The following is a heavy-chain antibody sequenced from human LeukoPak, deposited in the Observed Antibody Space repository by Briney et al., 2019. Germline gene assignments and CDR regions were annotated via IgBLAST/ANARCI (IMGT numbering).Heavy chain of an antibody. J-gene: IGHJ4*02. V-gene: IGHV4-34*01. CDR2: INHSGST. CDR3: ARDTAVENSLEGYYFDY. D-gene: IGHD2-15*01. Sequence: PSETLSLTYAVYGGSFSGYYWSWIRQPPGKGLEWIGEINHSGSTNYNPSLKSRVTISVDTSKNQFSLKLSSVTAADTAVYYCARDTAVENSLEGYYFDYWGQGTLVTVSS. CDR1: GGSFSGYY.